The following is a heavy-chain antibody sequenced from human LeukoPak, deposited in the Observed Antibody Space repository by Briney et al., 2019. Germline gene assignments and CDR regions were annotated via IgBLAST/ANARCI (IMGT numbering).Heavy chain of an antibody. V-gene: IGHV3-30*02. D-gene: IGHD2-2*01. Sequence: GGSLRLSCAASGFTFSSYGMHWVRQAPGKGLEWVAFIRYDGSNKYYADSVKGRFTISRDNSKNTLYLQMNSLRAEDPAVYYCAKDRVGVVVPAATFDYWGQGTLVTVSS. CDR2: IRYDGSNK. CDR3: AKDRVGVVVPAATFDY. J-gene: IGHJ4*02. CDR1: GFTFSSYG.